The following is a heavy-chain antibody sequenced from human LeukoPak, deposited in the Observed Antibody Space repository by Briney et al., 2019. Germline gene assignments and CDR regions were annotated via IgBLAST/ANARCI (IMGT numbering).Heavy chain of an antibody. CDR2: IYYSGTT. CDR3: GRDRSLWSRTDY. D-gene: IGHD3-16*02. V-gene: IGHV4-30-4*01. Sequence: SETLSLTCTVSGGSIYSGDYYWSWIRQPPGKGLEWIGYIYYSGTTYYNPSLKSRLTISVDTSKNQFSLKLSSVTAADTAVYFCGRDRSLWSRTDYWGHGTLVTVSS. CDR1: GGSIYSGDYY. J-gene: IGHJ4*01.